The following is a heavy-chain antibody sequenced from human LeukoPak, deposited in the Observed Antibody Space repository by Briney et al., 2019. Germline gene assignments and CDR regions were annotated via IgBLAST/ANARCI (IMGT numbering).Heavy chain of an antibody. CDR1: GFTFSKYG. CDR3: AREFQDAFDI. V-gene: IGHV3-23*01. J-gene: IGHJ3*02. CDR2: ISPSGGST. Sequence: PGGSLRLSCVASGFTFSKYGMSWVRQAPGKGLEWVSTISPSGGSTYDADAVKGRFTISRHDPKNALYLQMNSLRAEDTAVYYCAREFQDAFDIWGQGTMVTVSS.